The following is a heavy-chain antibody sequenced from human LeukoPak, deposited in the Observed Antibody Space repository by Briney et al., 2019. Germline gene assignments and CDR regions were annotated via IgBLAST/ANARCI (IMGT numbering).Heavy chain of an antibody. V-gene: IGHV3-74*01. CDR2: INSDGINT. CDR3: ARAGLYNWNYEGTAYFDY. Sequence: PGGSLRLSCAASGFTFSNYWMHWVRHAPGKGLVWVSRINSDGINTSYADSVKGRFTISRDNAKNSLYLQMNSLRAEDTALYYCARAGLYNWNYEGTAYFDYWGQGTLVTVSS. J-gene: IGHJ4*02. CDR1: GFTFSNYW. D-gene: IGHD1-7*01.